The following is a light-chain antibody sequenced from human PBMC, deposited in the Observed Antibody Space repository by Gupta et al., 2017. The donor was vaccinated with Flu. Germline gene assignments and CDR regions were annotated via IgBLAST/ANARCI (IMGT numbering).Light chain of an antibody. J-gene: IGKJ1*01. CDR1: QSVRSN. Sequence: EILMTQSPATLSVSTGERAPLSCRSSQSVRSNLAWYQQKRGEAPRLLIYGASIRATGIPARFIGSGCGTEFTLTSSSLQSEDFTVYRCQQYNDSPAFGQGTKVEIK. V-gene: IGKV3-15*01. CDR2: GAS. CDR3: QQYNDSPA.